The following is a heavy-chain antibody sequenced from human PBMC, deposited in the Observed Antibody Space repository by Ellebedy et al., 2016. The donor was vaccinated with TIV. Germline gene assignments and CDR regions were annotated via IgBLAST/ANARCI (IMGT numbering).Heavy chain of an antibody. CDR3: ARVIAVAGYYFDY. D-gene: IGHD6-19*01. V-gene: IGHV1-18*01. Sequence: AASVKVSCKASAYTFTSYGICWVRQAPGQGLEWMGWISAYNGNTNYAQKLQGRVTMTTDTSTSTAYMELRSLRSDDTAVYYCARVIAVAGYYFDYWGQGTLVTVSS. CDR2: ISAYNGNT. J-gene: IGHJ4*01. CDR1: AYTFTSYG.